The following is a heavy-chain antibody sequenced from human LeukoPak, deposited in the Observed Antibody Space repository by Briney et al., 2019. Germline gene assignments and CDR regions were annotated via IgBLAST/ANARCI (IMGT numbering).Heavy chain of an antibody. D-gene: IGHD6-13*01. CDR3: AKEPAAGGPHDY. Sequence: PGGSLRLSCAASGFTFSSYAMHWVRQAPGKGLEWVAVISYDGSNKYYADSVKGRFTISRDNSKNTLYLQMNSLRVEDTAVYYCAKEPAAGGPHDYWGQGTLVTVSS. CDR1: GFTFSSYA. V-gene: IGHV3-30-3*01. CDR2: ISYDGSNK. J-gene: IGHJ4*02.